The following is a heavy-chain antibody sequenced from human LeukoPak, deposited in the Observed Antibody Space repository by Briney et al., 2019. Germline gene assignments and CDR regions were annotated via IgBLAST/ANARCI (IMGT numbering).Heavy chain of an antibody. CDR2: IYHGGST. CDR3: ATRYCSGGTCYPSSWFDS. CDR1: DYSISSGYN. D-gene: IGHD2-15*01. J-gene: IGHJ5*01. Sequence: SETLRLTCAVSDYSISSGYNCCWIRQPPGKGLEWIGTIYHGGSTYYNPSLKSRVTISIDTSKNQISLKLSSVTAADTAMYYCATRYCSGGTCYPSSWFDSWGQGTLVTVSS. V-gene: IGHV4-38-2*01.